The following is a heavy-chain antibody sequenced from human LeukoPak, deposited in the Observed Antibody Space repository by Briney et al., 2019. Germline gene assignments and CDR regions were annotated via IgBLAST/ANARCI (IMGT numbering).Heavy chain of an antibody. D-gene: IGHD4-17*01. CDR3: ARGYGDSYMDYYYGMDV. V-gene: IGHV4-59*01. J-gene: IGHJ6*02. CDR2: IYYSGST. Sequence: SETLSLTCTVSGGSISSYYWSWIRQPPGKGLEWIGYIYYSGSTNYNPSLKSRVTISVDTSKNQFSLKLSSVTAADTAVYYCARGYGDSYMDYYYGMDVWGQGTTVTVSS. CDR1: GGSISSYY.